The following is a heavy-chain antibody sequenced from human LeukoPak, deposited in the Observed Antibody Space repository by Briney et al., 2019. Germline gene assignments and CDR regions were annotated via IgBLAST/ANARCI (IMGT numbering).Heavy chain of an antibody. CDR1: GGSISSYY. D-gene: IGHD2-2*01. CDR2: IYYSGST. J-gene: IGHJ5*02. V-gene: IGHV4-59*01. Sequence: SETLSLTCAVYGGSISSYYWSWIRQPPGKGLEWIGYIYYSGSTNYNPSPKSRVTISVDTSKNQFSLKLSSVTAADTAVYYCARDGGYCSSTSCLNWFDPWGQGTLVTVSS. CDR3: ARDGGYCSSTSCLNWFDP.